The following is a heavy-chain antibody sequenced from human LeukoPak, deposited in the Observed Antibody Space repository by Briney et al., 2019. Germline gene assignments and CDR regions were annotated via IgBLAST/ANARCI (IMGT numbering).Heavy chain of an antibody. CDR1: GGSISSSSYY. V-gene: IGHV4-61*01. CDR2: IYYSGST. Sequence: SETLSLTCTVSGGSISSSSYYWGWVRQPPGKGLEWIGYIYYSGSTNYNPSLKSRVTISVDTSKNQFSLKLSSVTAADTAVYYCARDRWYYDSSGYFDYWGQGTLVTVSS. J-gene: IGHJ4*02. CDR3: ARDRWYYDSSGYFDY. D-gene: IGHD3-22*01.